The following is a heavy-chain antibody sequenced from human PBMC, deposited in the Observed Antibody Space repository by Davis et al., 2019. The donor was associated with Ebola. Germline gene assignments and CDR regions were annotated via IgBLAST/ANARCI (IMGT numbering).Heavy chain of an antibody. CDR2: IKQNGNEK. D-gene: IGHD6-19*01. J-gene: IGHJ4*02. V-gene: IGHV3-7*03. CDR1: GASITSSNYY. Sequence: GGSLRLSCTVSGASITSSNYYWGWIRQPPGKGLEWVANIKQNGNEKYYVDSVKGRFTISRDNAKNSLYLQMNSLRAEDTAVYYCAREMGIAVSWGQGTLVTVSS. CDR3: AREMGIAVS.